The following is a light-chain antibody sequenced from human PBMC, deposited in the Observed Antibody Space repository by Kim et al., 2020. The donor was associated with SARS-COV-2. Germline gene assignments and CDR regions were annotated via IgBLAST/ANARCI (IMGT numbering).Light chain of an antibody. J-gene: IGKJ2*01. CDR2: WAS. CDR1: QSVSPTSNNKNN. V-gene: IGKV4-1*01. Sequence: RATINYKSIQSVSPTSNNKNNLNWLQQKPGQPPKLLIAWASTRGSGVPDRFSGSGSGTDFTLTISSLQAEDVAVYYCQQYYTTPYTFGQGTKLEI. CDR3: QQYYTTPYT.